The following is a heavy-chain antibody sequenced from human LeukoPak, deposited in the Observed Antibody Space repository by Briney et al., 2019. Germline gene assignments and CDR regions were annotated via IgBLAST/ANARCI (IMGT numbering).Heavy chain of an antibody. Sequence: KPSQTLSLTCTVSGGSISSGSYYWSWIRQPAGKGLEWIGRIYTSGSTNYNPSLKSRVTISVDTSKNQFSLKLSSVTAADTAVYYCAREGSSGYYYPNSFDYWGQGTLVTVSS. CDR2: IYTSGST. J-gene: IGHJ4*02. CDR1: GGSISSGSYY. V-gene: IGHV4-61*02. D-gene: IGHD3-22*01. CDR3: AREGSSGYYYPNSFDY.